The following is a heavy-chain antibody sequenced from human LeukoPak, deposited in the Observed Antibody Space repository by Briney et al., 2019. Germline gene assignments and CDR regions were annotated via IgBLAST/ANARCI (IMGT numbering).Heavy chain of an antibody. D-gene: IGHD3-16*02. J-gene: IGHJ6*02. Sequence: GGSPRLSCAASGFIFSDYYMSWIRQAPGKGLEWLSYISSSGTTIYYADSVKGRFTISRDNAKNSLYLQMNSLRAEVTAVYYCATSTEGLSYYYGMDVWGQGTTVTVSS. V-gene: IGHV3-11*01. CDR3: ATSTEGLSYYYGMDV. CDR2: ISSSGTTI. CDR1: GFIFSDYY.